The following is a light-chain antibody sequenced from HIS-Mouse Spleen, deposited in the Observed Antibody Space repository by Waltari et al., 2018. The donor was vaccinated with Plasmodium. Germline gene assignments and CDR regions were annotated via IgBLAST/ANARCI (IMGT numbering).Light chain of an antibody. V-gene: IGLV3-10*01. J-gene: IGLJ3*02. CDR3: YSTDSSGNHRV. CDR2: EDS. CDR1: ALPKKY. Sequence: SYELTQPPSVSVSPGQTARFTRSGDALPKKYAYWYQQKSGQAPVLVIYEDSKRPAGIPERFSGSSSGTMATLTISGAQVEDEADYYCYSTDSSGNHRVFGGGTKLTVL.